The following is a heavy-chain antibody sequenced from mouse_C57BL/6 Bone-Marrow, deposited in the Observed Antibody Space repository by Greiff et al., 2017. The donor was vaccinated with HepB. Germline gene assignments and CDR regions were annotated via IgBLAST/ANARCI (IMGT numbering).Heavy chain of an antibody. CDR2: INPGSGGT. CDR3: ARRGDSSGYFYYFDY. CDR1: GYAFTNYL. Sequence: VKLMESGAELVRPGTSVKVSCKASGYAFTNYLIEWVKQRPGQGLEWIGVINPGSGGTNYNEKFKGKATLTADKSSSTAYMQLSSLTSEDSAVYFCARRGDSSGYFYYFDYWGQGTTLTVSS. V-gene: IGHV1-54*01. D-gene: IGHD3-2*02. J-gene: IGHJ2*01.